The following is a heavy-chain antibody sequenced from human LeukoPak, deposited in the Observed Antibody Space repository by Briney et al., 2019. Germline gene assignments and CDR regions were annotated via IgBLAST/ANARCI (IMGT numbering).Heavy chain of an antibody. D-gene: IGHD3-22*01. CDR1: GFTFSRFG. Sequence: GGSLRLSCAASGFTFSRFGMHWVRQAPGKGLEWVAVIRYDGSNKYYADSVKGRFTISRDNSKNTLYLEMNSLRAEDTVVYYCARDYYYDSSGYWDYYFDCWGQGTLVSVSS. V-gene: IGHV3-33*01. J-gene: IGHJ4*02. CDR3: ARDYYYDSSGYWDYYFDC. CDR2: IRYDGSNK.